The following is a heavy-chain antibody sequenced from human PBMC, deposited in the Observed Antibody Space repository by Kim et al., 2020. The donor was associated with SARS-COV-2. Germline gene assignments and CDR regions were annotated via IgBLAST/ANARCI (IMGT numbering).Heavy chain of an antibody. CDR3: ASDMVRGVINAFDI. Sequence: SVKVSCKASGGTFSSYAISWVRQAPGQGLEWMGGIIPIFGTANYAQKFQGRVTITADESTSTAYMELSSLRSEDTAVYYCASDMVRGVINAFDIWGQGTMVTVSS. D-gene: IGHD3-10*01. CDR2: IIPIFGTA. CDR1: GGTFSSYA. J-gene: IGHJ3*02. V-gene: IGHV1-69*13.